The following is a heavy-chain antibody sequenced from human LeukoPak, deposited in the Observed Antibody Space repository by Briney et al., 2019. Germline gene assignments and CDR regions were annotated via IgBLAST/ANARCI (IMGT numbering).Heavy chain of an antibody. J-gene: IGHJ3*02. CDR1: GFTFSSYS. CDR3: ARDQLVRDAFDI. Sequence: PGGSLRLSCAASGFTFSSYSMNWVRQAPGKGLEWVSSISSSSSYIYYADSVKGRFTISRDNAKNSLYLQMNSLRAEDTAVYYCARDQLVRDAFDIWGQGTMVTVSS. V-gene: IGHV3-21*01. CDR2: ISSSSSYI.